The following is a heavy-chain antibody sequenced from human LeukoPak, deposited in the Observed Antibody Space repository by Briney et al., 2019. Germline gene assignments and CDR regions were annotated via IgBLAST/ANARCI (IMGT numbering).Heavy chain of an antibody. CDR1: GGSISSSSYY. D-gene: IGHD4-23*01. CDR2: ISSSGSTI. CDR3: ARGTIGGNPASAY. Sequence: LSLTCTVSGGSISSSSYYWGWIRQPPGKGLEWVSYISSSGSTIYYADSVKGRFTISRDNAKSTLYLQMDSLTVEDTALYYCARGTIGGNPASAYWGQGTLVTVSS. V-gene: IGHV3-11*04. J-gene: IGHJ4*02.